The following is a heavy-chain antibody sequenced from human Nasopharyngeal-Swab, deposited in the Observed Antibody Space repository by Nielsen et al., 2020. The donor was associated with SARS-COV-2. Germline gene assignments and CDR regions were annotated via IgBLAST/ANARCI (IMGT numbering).Heavy chain of an antibody. CDR1: GYFFHNYW. J-gene: IGHJ4*02. V-gene: IGHV5-51*01. CDR3: ARTEYGSGTNFDY. CDR2: IFPDDSDT. D-gene: IGHD3-10*01. Sequence: KVSCKGSGYFFHNYWIGWVRQMPGKGLEWMGIIFPDDSDTRYSPSFQGQVTISVDESISTAYLQWSSLKASDTAMYYCARTEYGSGTNFDYWGQGTLVTVSS.